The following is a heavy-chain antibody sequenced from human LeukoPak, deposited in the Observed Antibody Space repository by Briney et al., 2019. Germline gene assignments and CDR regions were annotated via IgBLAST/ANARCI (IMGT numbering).Heavy chain of an antibody. Sequence: SETLSLTCTVSGGSISSYYWSWIRQPPGKGLEWIGYIYYSGSTNYNPSLKSRVTISVDTSKNQFSLKLSSVTAADTAVYYCARGGEGGYYYHYYFDYWGQGTLVTVS. CDR3: ARGGEGGYYYHYYFDY. V-gene: IGHV4-59*01. CDR2: IYYSGST. D-gene: IGHD3-22*01. J-gene: IGHJ4*02. CDR1: GGSISSYY.